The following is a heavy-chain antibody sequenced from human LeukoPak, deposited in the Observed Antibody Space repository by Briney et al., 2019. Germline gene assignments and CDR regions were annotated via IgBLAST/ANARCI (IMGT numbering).Heavy chain of an antibody. CDR2: ISYDGSNK. V-gene: IGHV3-30-3*01. J-gene: IGHJ4*02. CDR3: ARDLSTYSSSWYFDY. D-gene: IGHD6-13*01. Sequence: SGGSLRLSCAASGFTFSSYAMHWVRQAPGKGLEWVAVISYDGSNKYYADSVKGRFTISRDNSKNTLYLQMNSLRAEDTAVYYCARDLSTYSSSWYFDYWGQGTLVTVSS. CDR1: GFTFSSYA.